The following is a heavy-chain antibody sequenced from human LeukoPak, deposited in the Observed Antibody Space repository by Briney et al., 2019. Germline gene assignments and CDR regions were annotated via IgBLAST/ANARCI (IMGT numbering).Heavy chain of an antibody. V-gene: IGHV6-1*01. D-gene: IGHD6-19*01. CDR2: TYYRSKWYN. CDR3: ARALGSGWRAYFDY. J-gene: IGHJ4*02. Sequence: TYYRSKWYNDYAVSVKSRITINPHTSKNQFSLQLNSVTPEDTAVYYCARALGSGWRAYFDYWGQGTLVTVSS.